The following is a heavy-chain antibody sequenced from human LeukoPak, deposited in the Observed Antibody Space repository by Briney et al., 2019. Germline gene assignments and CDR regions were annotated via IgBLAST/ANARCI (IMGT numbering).Heavy chain of an antibody. J-gene: IGHJ5*02. Sequence: GESLKISCKGSGYSFTSYWIGWVRPMPGKGLEWMGIIYPGDSNTRYSPSFQGQVTISADKSIRNAYLQWSSLKASDTAMYYCARLAYCGGDCYSRWFDPWGQGTLVIVSS. D-gene: IGHD2-21*02. V-gene: IGHV5-51*01. CDR3: ARLAYCGGDCYSRWFDP. CDR2: IYPGDSNT. CDR1: GYSFTSYW.